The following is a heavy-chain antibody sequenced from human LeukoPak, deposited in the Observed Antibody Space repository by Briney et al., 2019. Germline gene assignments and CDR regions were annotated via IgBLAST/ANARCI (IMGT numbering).Heavy chain of an antibody. CDR2: IYPGDSNA. CDR3: ATQYAQFYDF. D-gene: IGHD2-8*01. J-gene: IGHJ4*02. V-gene: IGHV5-51*01. Sequence: RAGESLKISCKASGYTFDNYWISWVRPMPGKGLEWMGIIYPGDSNARYNPSFQGHVTMSVDRSIDTAYLQWSSLQASDTATYCCATQYAQFYDFWGQGTLVTVSS. CDR1: GYTFDNYW.